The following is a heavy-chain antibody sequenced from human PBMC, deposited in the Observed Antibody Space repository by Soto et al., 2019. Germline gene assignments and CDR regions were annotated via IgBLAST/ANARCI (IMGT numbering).Heavy chain of an antibody. D-gene: IGHD1-1*01. J-gene: IGHJ6*03. CDR3: ARDRGTSYYCYMDV. CDR1: GYTFTGYY. Sequence: QVQLVQSGAEVKKPGASVKVSCKASGYTFTGYYMHWVRQAPGQGLEWMGWINPNSGGTNYAQKLQGWVTMTRDTSVSTAYMELSRLRSDDAAVYYCARDRGTSYYCYMDVWGKGTTVTVSS. CDR2: INPNSGGT. V-gene: IGHV1-2*04.